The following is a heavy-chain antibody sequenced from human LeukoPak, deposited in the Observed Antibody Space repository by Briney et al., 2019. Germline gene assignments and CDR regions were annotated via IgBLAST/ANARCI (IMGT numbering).Heavy chain of an antibody. CDR1: GFAFSSQA. CDR2: ISDSGSLT. Sequence: PGGSLRLSCAASGFAFSSQAMGWVRQAPGKGLEWVSVISDSGSLTYYADSVKGRFTIPRDNSKKTLFLQLNSLRAEDTAVYYCAKDARRTNGWYYFDYWGQGALVTVSS. J-gene: IGHJ4*02. CDR3: AKDARRTNGWYYFDY. D-gene: IGHD6-19*01. V-gene: IGHV3-23*01.